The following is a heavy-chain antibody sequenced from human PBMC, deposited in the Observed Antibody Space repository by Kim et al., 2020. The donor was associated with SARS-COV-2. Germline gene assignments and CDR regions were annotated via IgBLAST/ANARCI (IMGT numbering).Heavy chain of an antibody. J-gene: IGHJ5*02. CDR3: TRGGGIGVADT. D-gene: IGHD6-19*01. Sequence: RTFYTPSLKSRITISADTSKNQFTLRLTSLTATDTAVYYCTRGGGIGVADTWGQGTLVTVSS. V-gene: IGHV4-39*01. CDR2: RT.